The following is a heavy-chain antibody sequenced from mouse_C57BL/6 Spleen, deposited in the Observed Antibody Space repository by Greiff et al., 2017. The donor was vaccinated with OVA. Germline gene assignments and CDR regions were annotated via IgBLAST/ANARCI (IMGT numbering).Heavy chain of an antibody. D-gene: IGHD1-1*01. CDR2: INPGSGGT. CDR3: ARGATVVATEY. Sequence: QVQLQQSGAELVRPGTSVKVSCKASGYAFTNYLIEWVKQRPGQGLEWIGVINPGSGGTNYKEKFKGKATLTADKSSSTAYMQLSSLTSEDSAVYFCARGATVVATEYWGQGTTLTVSS. CDR1: GYAFTNYL. V-gene: IGHV1-54*01. J-gene: IGHJ2*01.